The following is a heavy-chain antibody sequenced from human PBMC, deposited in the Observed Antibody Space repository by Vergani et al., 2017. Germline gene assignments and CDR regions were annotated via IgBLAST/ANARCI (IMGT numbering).Heavy chain of an antibody. V-gene: IGHV4-39*01. CDR2: IYYRGST. J-gene: IGHJ3*02. Sequence: QLQLQESGPGLVKPSETLSLTCTVPGGSLSSSSYYWGWIRQPPGKGLEWIGSIYYRGSTYYNPSLKSRVTISVDTSKNQFSLKLSSVTAADTAVYYGAGRVAADAFDIWGQGTLVTVSS. CDR1: GGSLSSSSYY. CDR3: AGRVAADAFDI. D-gene: IGHD6-13*01.